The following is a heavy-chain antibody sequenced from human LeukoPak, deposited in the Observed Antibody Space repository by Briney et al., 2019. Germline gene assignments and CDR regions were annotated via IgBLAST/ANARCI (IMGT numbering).Heavy chain of an antibody. CDR1: GFTFSNFW. CDR2: IKDDGRDK. J-gene: IGHJ4*02. Sequence: GGSLRLSCAASGFTFSNFWMNWVRQAPGKGLEWVAHIKDDGRDKNYVDSLKGRFTISRDNAKNSLYLQMNSLTADDTALYYCARGTGWYPAHWGQGILVSLSS. CDR3: ARGTGWYPAH. V-gene: IGHV3-7*01. D-gene: IGHD6-19*01.